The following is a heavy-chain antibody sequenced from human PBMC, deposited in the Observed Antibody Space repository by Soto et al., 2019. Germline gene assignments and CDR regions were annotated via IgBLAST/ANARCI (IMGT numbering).Heavy chain of an antibody. J-gene: IGHJ5*02. CDR1: GFTFDDYA. CDR3: AKDISSSSWYSSWFDP. V-gene: IGHV3-9*01. D-gene: IGHD6-13*01. Sequence: GGSLRLSCAASGFTFDDYAMHWVRQAPGKGLEWVSGISWNSGSIGYADSVKGRFTISRDNAKNSLYLQMNSLRAEDTALYYCAKDISSSSWYSSWFDPWGQGTLVTVSS. CDR2: ISWNSGSI.